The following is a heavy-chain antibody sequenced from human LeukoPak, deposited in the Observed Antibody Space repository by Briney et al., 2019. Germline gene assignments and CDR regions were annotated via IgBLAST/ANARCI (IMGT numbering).Heavy chain of an antibody. Sequence: GESLKISCKGSGYRFTNYYIGWVRQMPGKGLEWMGIIYPGDSDTRYSPSFQGQVTISADKSISTAYLQWSSLKASDTAMYFCARHTNPYYGSGSYYIVVDGFDYWGQGTLVTVSS. D-gene: IGHD3-10*01. CDR3: ARHTNPYYGSGSYYIVVDGFDY. CDR1: GYRFTNYY. J-gene: IGHJ4*02. V-gene: IGHV5-51*01. CDR2: IYPGDSDT.